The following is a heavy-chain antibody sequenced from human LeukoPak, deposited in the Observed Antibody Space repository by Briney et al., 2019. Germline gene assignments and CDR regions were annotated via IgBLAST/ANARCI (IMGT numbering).Heavy chain of an antibody. CDR2: ISSSGSTI. Sequence: GGSLRLSCAAAGFTFSDYYMSWIRQAPGKGLEWVSYISSSGSTIYYADSVKGRFTISRDNAKNSLYLQMNSLRAEDTAVYYCARDLESDYDFWSGYYNDNWFDPWGQGTLVTVSS. J-gene: IGHJ5*02. CDR1: GFTFSDYY. V-gene: IGHV3-11*01. CDR3: ARDLESDYDFWSGYYNDNWFDP. D-gene: IGHD3-3*01.